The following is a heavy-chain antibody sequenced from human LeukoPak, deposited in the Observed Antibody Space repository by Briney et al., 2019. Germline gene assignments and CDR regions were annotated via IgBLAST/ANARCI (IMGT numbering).Heavy chain of an antibody. D-gene: IGHD6-19*01. CDR1: GFTFSSYS. Sequence: GGSLRLSCAASGFTFSSYSMNWVRQAPGKGLEWVSSISSSSSYIYYADSVKGRFTISRDNAKNSLYLQMNSLRAEDTAVYYCASPRTVAGPVAACDIWGQGTMVTVSS. V-gene: IGHV3-21*01. CDR3: ASPRTVAGPVAACDI. J-gene: IGHJ3*02. CDR2: ISSSSSYI.